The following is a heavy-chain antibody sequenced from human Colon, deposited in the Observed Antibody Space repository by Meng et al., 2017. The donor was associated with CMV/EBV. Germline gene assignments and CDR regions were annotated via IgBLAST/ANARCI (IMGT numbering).Heavy chain of an antibody. J-gene: IGHJ4*02. V-gene: IGHV3-30-3*01. CDR2: ISYDGGTK. D-gene: IGHD1-26*01. Sequence: SCAASGFTFSIYAMHWVRQAPGKGLEWVADISYDGGTKYYAASVKGRFTISRDKDTLYLQMDSLRVEDTAVYYCARDVGRSPYGRPDHWGQGTLVTVSS. CDR1: GFTFSIYA. CDR3: ARDVGRSPYGRPDH.